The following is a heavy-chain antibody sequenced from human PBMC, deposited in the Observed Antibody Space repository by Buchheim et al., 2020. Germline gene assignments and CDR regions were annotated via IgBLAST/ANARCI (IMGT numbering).Heavy chain of an antibody. D-gene: IGHD3-16*02. J-gene: IGHJ4*02. CDR2: ISSSGGSM. CDR3: ASLPRYSGSSR. V-gene: IGHV3-48*03. CDR1: GFTFSSYE. Sequence: EVQLVESGGGLVQPGGSLRLSCAASGFTFSSYEMNWVRQAPGKGLEWVSYISSSGGSMYYADFVRGRFTISRDNAKNPLYLQMNSLRAEDTAVYYCASLPRYSGSSRWGQGTL.